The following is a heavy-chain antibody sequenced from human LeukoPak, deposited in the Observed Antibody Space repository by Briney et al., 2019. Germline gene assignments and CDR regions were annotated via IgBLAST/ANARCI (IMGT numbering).Heavy chain of an antibody. Sequence: PGGSLRLSCAASGFTFSIYWMHWVRQAPGKGLVWVSRINSDGSSTSYADSVKGRFTISRDNAKNTLYLQMNSLRAEDTAVYYCTYLAYYYDSSGELNWFDPWGQGTLVTVSS. J-gene: IGHJ5*02. CDR1: GFTFSIYW. CDR2: INSDGSST. D-gene: IGHD3-22*01. CDR3: TYLAYYYDSSGELNWFDP. V-gene: IGHV3-74*01.